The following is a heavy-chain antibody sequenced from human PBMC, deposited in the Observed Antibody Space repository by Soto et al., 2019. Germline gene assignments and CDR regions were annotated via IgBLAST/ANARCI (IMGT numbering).Heavy chain of an antibody. CDR1: GGTFSSYA. CDR3: ARDRRYFDFWSGYYTHYYYYGMDV. Sequence: SVKVSCKASGGTFSSYAISWVRQAPGQGLEWMGGIIPIFGTANYAQKFQGRVTITADESTSTAYMELSSLRSEDTAVYYCARDRRYFDFWSGYYTHYYYYGMDVWGQGTTVTVSS. CDR2: IIPIFGTA. J-gene: IGHJ6*02. D-gene: IGHD3-3*01. V-gene: IGHV1-69*13.